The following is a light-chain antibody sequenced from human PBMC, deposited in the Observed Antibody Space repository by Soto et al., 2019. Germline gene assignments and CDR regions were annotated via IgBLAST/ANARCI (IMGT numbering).Light chain of an antibody. CDR1: QNIRNL. CDR3: QQYNTYAT. Sequence: IQLTQSPSTLSAAVGDSVTSTCRASQNIRNLLAWYQQKPGKAPKPLIYDASTLKTGVPSRFSGSGSGSEFNFTITGLQPDDFATYFCQQYNTYATFGQGTRLEN. J-gene: IGKJ5*01. CDR2: DAS. V-gene: IGKV1-5*01.